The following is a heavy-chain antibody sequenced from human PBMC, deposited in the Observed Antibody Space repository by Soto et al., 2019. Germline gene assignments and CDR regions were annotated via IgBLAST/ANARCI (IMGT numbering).Heavy chain of an antibody. CDR3: ARLLYDSRGYYYFDY. D-gene: IGHD3-22*01. CDR2: IYHSGTT. Sequence: TLSLTCAVSGYSISSGYYWAWIRQPPGMGLEWIGSIYHSGTTYDNPPLKSRVTISVDMSKNQFSLKLSSVTAADTAVYYCARLLYDSRGYYYFDYWGQGTLVTVSS. J-gene: IGHJ4*02. V-gene: IGHV4-38-2*01. CDR1: GYSISSGYY.